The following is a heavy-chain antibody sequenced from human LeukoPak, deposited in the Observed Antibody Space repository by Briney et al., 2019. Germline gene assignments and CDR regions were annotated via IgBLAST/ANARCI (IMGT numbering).Heavy chain of an antibody. V-gene: IGHV3-21*04. D-gene: IGHD5-24*01. CDR3: AKGAEGGYNFLYPFDY. CDR1: GFTFSTFA. J-gene: IGHJ4*02. CDR2: ISSSSSYI. Sequence: GGCLRLSCAASGFTFSTFAMIWVRQPPGEGPEWVSSISSSSSYIYYADSVKGRFTITSDNAKNSLYLQMNSLRAEDIALYYCAKGAEGGYNFLYPFDYGGQGTLVTVSS.